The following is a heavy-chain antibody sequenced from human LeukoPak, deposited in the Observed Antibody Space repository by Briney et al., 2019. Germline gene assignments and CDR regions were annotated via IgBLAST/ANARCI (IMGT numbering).Heavy chain of an antibody. D-gene: IGHD6-6*01. CDR1: GYTFTGYY. CDR3: VPVPDRAARDYVDY. V-gene: IGHV1-2*02. Sequence: PSVKVCCTAAGYTFTGYYIHWVGQAPGQWLAWTGWSTPTSGGTNYPQNLQRRVTITRDTSISTAYIELCRLRSDDTAVYYSVPVPDRAARDYVDYWGQGNLVTVSS. J-gene: IGHJ4*02. CDR2: STPTSGGT.